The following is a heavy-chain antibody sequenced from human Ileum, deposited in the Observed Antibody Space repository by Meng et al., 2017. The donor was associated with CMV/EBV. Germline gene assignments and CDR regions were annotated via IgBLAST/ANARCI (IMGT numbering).Heavy chain of an antibody. CDR2: INPKSGVT. J-gene: IGHJ4*02. CDR1: GYTFTDYY. CDR3: ARERRGYYIEC. Sequence: ASVKVSCKASGYTFTDYYIQWVRQAPGQGLEWMGWINPKSGVTNFAQRFQDRVTMTRDTSITTAYLEVTRLRSDDTAVYYCARERRGYYIECWGQGTLVTVSS. V-gene: IGHV1-2*02. D-gene: IGHD3-3*01.